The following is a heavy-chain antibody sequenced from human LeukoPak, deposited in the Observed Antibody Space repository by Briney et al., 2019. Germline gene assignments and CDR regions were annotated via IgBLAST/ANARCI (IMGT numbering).Heavy chain of an antibody. Sequence: GGSLRLSCAASVFTFSSYSMNWVRQAPGKGLECVSSISSSSSYIYYADSLKGRFTISRDNAKNSLYLQMNSLRAEDTAVYYCARDFEYSSSSGDWGQGTLVTVSS. J-gene: IGHJ4*02. CDR3: ARDFEYSSSSGD. D-gene: IGHD6-6*01. V-gene: IGHV3-21*01. CDR2: ISSSSSYI. CDR1: VFTFSSYS.